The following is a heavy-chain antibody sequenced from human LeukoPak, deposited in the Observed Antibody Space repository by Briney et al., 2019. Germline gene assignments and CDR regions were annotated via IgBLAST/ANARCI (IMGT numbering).Heavy chain of an antibody. CDR2: INHSGST. J-gene: IGHJ4*02. CDR1: LGSFIVAY. V-gene: IGHV4-34*01. Sequence: PSETLCLTSALYLGSFIVAYWSCISPPPGKRVWWRWEINHSGSTTYNPTLKSGVTISVDTSTSQFSMKLRSVPAADTAVYYCARADYGLKYYFDYWGQGHLVTVSS. D-gene: IGHD4-17*01. CDR3: ARADYGLKYYFDY.